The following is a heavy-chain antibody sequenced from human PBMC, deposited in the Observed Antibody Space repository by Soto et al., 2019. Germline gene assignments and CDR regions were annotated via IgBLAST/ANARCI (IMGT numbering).Heavy chain of an antibody. Sequence: SETLSLTCSVSGGSISSNYWSWIRLPAGRGLEWIGRIYYNGNTNYNPSLKSRVTMSVDTSKNQFSLNLSSVTAADTAMYYCARERAPEWLRYLDYWGLGTLVTVSS. J-gene: IGHJ4*01. CDR2: IYYNGNT. D-gene: IGHD5-12*01. CDR3: ARERAPEWLRYLDY. V-gene: IGHV4-4*07. CDR1: GGSISSNY.